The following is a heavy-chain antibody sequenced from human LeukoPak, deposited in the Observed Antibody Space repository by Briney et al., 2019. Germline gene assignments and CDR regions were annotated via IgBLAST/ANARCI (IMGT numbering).Heavy chain of an antibody. V-gene: IGHV3-23*01. D-gene: IGHD5-18*01. CDR3: AKCPKPAMVDY. CDR2: ISGSGGST. Sequence: GASLILSCAASGFTFSGYAMSWVRQAPGKGLEWVSAISGSGGSTYYADSVKGRFTISRDNSKNTLYLQMNSLRAEDTAVYYCAKCPKPAMVDYWGQGTLVTVSS. J-gene: IGHJ4*02. CDR1: GFTFSGYA.